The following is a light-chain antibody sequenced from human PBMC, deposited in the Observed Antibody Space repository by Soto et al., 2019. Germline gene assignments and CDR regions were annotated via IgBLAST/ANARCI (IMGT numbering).Light chain of an antibody. J-gene: IGKJ5*01. CDR2: GAS. CDR1: QSVSSSY. V-gene: IGKV3-20*01. Sequence: EIVLTHSPGTLSFSPGERATLSCRAIQSVSSSYLAWYQQKPGQAPRLLIYGASSRATGIPDRFSGSGSGTDFTLTISRLEPEDFAVYYCQQYGSSTSITLGQGTRLEIK. CDR3: QQYGSSTSIT.